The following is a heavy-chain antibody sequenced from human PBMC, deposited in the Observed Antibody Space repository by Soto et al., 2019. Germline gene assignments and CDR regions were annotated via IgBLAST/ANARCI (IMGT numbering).Heavy chain of an antibody. CDR2: IYHSGST. J-gene: IGHJ5*02. CDR3: ARGTTERYNWFDP. V-gene: IGHV4-38-2*01. CDR1: GYSISSGYY. Sequence: SETLSLTCAVSGYSISSGYYWGWIRQPPGKGLEWIGSIYHSGSTYYNPSLESRVTISVDTSKNQSSLKLSSVTAADTAVYYCARGTTERYNWFDPWGQGTLVTVSS. D-gene: IGHD1-1*01.